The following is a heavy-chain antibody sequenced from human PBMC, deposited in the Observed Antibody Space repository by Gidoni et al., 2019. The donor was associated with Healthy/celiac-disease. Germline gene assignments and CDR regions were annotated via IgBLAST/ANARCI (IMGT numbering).Heavy chain of an antibody. CDR3: AKDSGSKGGGAFDI. CDR1: GLTFSSYG. D-gene: IGHD1-26*01. CDR2: ISYDGSNK. Sequence: QVPLVESGGGVVKPGSALRLSCAASGLTFSSYGMHWVRQAPGKGLELVAVISYDGSNKYYADSVNGRFTISRDNSKNTLYLQMNSLRAEDTAVYYCAKDSGSKGGGAFDIWGQGTMVTVSS. J-gene: IGHJ3*02. V-gene: IGHV3-30*18.